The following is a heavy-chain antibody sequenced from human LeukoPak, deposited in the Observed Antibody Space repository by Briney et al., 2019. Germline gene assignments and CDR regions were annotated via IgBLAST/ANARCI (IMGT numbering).Heavy chain of an antibody. V-gene: IGHV3-33*01. CDR3: ARDVLTAYDPGGGYFDH. D-gene: IGHD3-22*01. Sequence: PGRSLRLSCVVSGFTFSSYGMHWVRQAPGKGREWVALIWYDGSNKYYADSVKGRFTISRDNSKNKLYLKMNSLRADDTAVYFCARDVLTAYDPGGGYFDHWRQGTLVSVSS. CDR1: GFTFSSYG. CDR2: IWYDGSNK. J-gene: IGHJ4*02.